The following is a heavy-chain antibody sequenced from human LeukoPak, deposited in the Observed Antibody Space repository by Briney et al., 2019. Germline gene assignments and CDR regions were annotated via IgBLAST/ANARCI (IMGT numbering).Heavy chain of an antibody. CDR3: ARDMIAARPNWFDP. Sequence: GASVKVSCKASGYSFTTYGISWVRQAPGQGLEWMGWISAYNGNTKYAQKLQGRVTMTTDTSTSTAYMELRSLRYDDTAVYYCARDMIAARPNWFDPWGQGTLVTVSS. J-gene: IGHJ5*02. D-gene: IGHD6-6*01. CDR1: GYSFTTYG. CDR2: ISAYNGNT. V-gene: IGHV1-18*01.